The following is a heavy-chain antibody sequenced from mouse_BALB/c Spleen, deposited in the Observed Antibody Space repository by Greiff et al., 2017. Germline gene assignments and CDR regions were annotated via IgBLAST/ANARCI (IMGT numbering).Heavy chain of an antibody. CDR3: ARKYGNYGDYYAMDY. CDR2: ISTYYGNT. Sequence: QVQLQQSGPELVRPGVSVKISCKGSGYTFTDYAMHWVKQSHAKSLEWIGVISTYYGNTNYNQKFKGKATMTVDKSSSTAYMELARLTSEDSAIYYCARKYGNYGDYYAMDYWGQGTSVTVSS. V-gene: IGHV1-67*01. J-gene: IGHJ4*01. D-gene: IGHD2-10*02. CDR1: GYTFTDYA.